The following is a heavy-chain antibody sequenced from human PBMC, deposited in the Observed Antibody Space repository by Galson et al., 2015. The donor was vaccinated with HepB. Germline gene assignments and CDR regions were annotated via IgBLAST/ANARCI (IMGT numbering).Heavy chain of an antibody. CDR3: KSDSSTHGGFV. CDR1: GFNVADAW. D-gene: IGHD5/OR15-5a*01. Sequence: SLRLSCAASGFNVADAWMSWVRQAPGKGLEWVGRIRTIHEGGPTYYAGPVQGRFSISRDDSSNTLFLHMNSLKIDDTAVYYCKSDSSTHGGFVWGQGTLVTVSS. V-gene: IGHV3-15*01. CDR2: IRTIHEGGPT. J-gene: IGHJ4*02.